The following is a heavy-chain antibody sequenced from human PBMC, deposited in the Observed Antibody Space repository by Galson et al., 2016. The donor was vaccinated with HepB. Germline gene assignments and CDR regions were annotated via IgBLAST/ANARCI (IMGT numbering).Heavy chain of an antibody. J-gene: IGHJ4*02. CDR2: IYSGGST. Sequence: SLRLSCAASGFTVSNKYMSWVRQAPGKGLEWLSVIYSGGSTYYADSVKGRFTISRDNSKNTVYLQMNNLRVEDTAVYYCARGSGFLIHYWGQGTLVTVSS. CDR1: GFTVSNKY. CDR3: ARGSGFLIHY. V-gene: IGHV3-53*01. D-gene: IGHD5-12*01.